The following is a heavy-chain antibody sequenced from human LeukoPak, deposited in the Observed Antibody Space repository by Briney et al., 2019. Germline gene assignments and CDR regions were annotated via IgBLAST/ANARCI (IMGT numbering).Heavy chain of an antibody. CDR2: ISSSSSYI. CDR1: GFTFSSYS. CDR3: AREGYYDSSGYLDAFDI. J-gene: IGHJ3*02. D-gene: IGHD3-22*01. V-gene: IGHV3-21*01. Sequence: GGSLRLSCAASGFTFSSYSMNWVRQAPGKGLEWVPSISSSSSYIYYADSVKGRFTISRDNAKNSLYLQMNSLRADDTAVYYCAREGYYDSSGYLDAFDIWGQGTMVTVSS.